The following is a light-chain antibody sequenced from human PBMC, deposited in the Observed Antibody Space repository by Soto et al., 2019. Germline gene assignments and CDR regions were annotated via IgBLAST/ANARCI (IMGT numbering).Light chain of an antibody. J-gene: IGLJ1*01. CDR3: RSYTSSSTLGV. CDR2: DVS. Sequence: QSVLTQPASVSGSPGQSITISCTGTSSDVGGYNYVSWYQQHPGKAPKLMIHDVSNRPSGVSDRFSGSKSGNTASLTISGLQAEDEADYYCRSYTSSSTLGVFGTGTKLTGL. V-gene: IGLV2-14*01. CDR1: SSDVGGYNY.